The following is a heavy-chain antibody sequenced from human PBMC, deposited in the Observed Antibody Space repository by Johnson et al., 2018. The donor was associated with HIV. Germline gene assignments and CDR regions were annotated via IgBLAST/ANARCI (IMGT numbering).Heavy chain of an antibody. CDR1: GFTVSSNY. D-gene: IGHD1-7*01. CDR2: IYSGGST. CDR3: ARAPQTYNWSYMMAFDI. Sequence: VQLVESGGGLVQPGGSLRLSCAASGFTVSSNYMNWVRQAPGKGLEWVSVIYSGGSTYYADSVKGRFTISRDNSENTLDLQMNSLRAEDTAVYYCARAPQTYNWSYMMAFDIWGHGTMVTVSP. J-gene: IGHJ3*02. V-gene: IGHV3-66*01.